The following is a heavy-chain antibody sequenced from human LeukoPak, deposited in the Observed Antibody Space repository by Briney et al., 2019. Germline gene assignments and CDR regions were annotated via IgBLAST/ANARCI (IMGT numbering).Heavy chain of an antibody. CDR3: ARDSHNWNYSGFDP. CDR2: INPNSGGT. D-gene: IGHD1-7*01. V-gene: IGHV1-2*02. CDR1: GYTFTGYY. Sequence: GASVKASCKASGYTFTGYYMHWVRQAPGQGLEWMGWINPNSGGTNHAQKFQGRVTMTRDTSISTAYMELSRLRSDDTAVYYCARDSHNWNYSGFDPWGQGTLVTVSS. J-gene: IGHJ5*02.